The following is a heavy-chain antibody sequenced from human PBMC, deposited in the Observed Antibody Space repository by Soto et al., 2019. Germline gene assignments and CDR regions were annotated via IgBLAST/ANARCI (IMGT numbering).Heavy chain of an antibody. V-gene: IGHV3-48*01. CDR2: ISSGSSTI. CDR1: GFTFSSYS. Sequence: GGSLRLSCAASGFTFSSYSMNWVRQAPGKGLEWVSYISSGSSTIYYADSVKGRFTISRDNAKNSLYLQMNSLRAEDTAVYYCAREADILNWFDPWGQGTLVTVSS. J-gene: IGHJ5*02. D-gene: IGHD3-9*01. CDR3: AREADILNWFDP.